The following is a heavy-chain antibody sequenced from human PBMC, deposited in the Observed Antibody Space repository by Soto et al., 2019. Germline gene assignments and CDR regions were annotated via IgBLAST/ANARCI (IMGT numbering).Heavy chain of an antibody. CDR1: GFSFSTYS. CDR3: ARSTSLGGMDV. CDR2: IRRSGDYT. J-gene: IGHJ6*02. Sequence: EVQLVESGGGLVMPGGSLRLSCIASGFSFSTYSMNWVRQAPGKGLEWVSSIRRSGDYTYYADSLKGRFTISRDNAKHSLSLQMISLRAEDTAGYYCARSTSLGGMDVWGQGTTVTVSS. D-gene: IGHD1-1*01. V-gene: IGHV3-21*01.